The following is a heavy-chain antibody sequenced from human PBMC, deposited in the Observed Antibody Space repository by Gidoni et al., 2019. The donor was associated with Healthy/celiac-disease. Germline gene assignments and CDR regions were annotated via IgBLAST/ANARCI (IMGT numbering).Heavy chain of an antibody. D-gene: IGHD6-19*01. CDR2: IYYSGST. J-gene: IGHJ5*02. V-gene: IGHV4-39*01. Sequence: QLQLQESGPGLVKPSETLSLTCTVSGGSISSSSSYWGWIRQPPGKGLEWIGSIYYSGSTYYNPSLKSRVTISVDTSKNQFSLKLSSVTAADTAVYYCARHVPEPWTRGYSSGWYWFDPWGQGTLVTVSS. CDR1: GGSISSSSSY. CDR3: ARHVPEPWTRGYSSGWYWFDP.